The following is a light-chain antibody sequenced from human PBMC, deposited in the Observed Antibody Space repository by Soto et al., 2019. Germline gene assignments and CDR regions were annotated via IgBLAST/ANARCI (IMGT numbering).Light chain of an antibody. V-gene: IGKV2-30*02. J-gene: IGKJ5*01. CDR3: MQGTHWPIT. CDR1: QSLVHSDGIAY. Sequence: DVVWTQSPLSLPVPLGQPASISSRSNQSLVHSDGIAYFSWFQQRPGRSPRRLIYKVSNRDSGVPARFSGSGSGTDFALKISRVEAEDVGVYYCMQGTHWPITFGQGTRLEIK. CDR2: KVS.